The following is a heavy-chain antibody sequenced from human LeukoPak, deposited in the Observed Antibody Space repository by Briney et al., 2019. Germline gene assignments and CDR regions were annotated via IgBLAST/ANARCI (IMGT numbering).Heavy chain of an antibody. J-gene: IGHJ4*02. CDR3: ARARRDRASRGYYAI. Sequence: SETLSLTCAVYGGSFSSYYWSWIRQPPGKGLEWIGEINHSGSTNYNPSLKSRVTISVDTSKNQFSLKLSSVTAADTAVYYCARARRDRASRGYYAIWGQGTLVTVSS. CDR2: INHSGST. V-gene: IGHV4-34*01. D-gene: IGHD3-22*01. CDR1: GGSFSSYY.